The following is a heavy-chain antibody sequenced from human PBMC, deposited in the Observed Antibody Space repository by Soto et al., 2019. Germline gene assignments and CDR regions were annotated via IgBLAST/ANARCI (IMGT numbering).Heavy chain of an antibody. CDR1: GFTFSSYW. D-gene: IGHD2-8*01. CDR3: ARDSEVGYCTNGVCYPDYYYGMVV. Sequence: GGSLRLSCAASGFTFSSYWMSWVRQAPGKGLEWVANIKQDGSEKYYVDSVKGRFTISRDNAKNSLYLQMNSLRAEDTAVYYCARDSEVGYCTNGVCYPDYYYGMVVWGPGTTVTVSS. CDR2: IKQDGSEK. J-gene: IGHJ6*02. V-gene: IGHV3-7*03.